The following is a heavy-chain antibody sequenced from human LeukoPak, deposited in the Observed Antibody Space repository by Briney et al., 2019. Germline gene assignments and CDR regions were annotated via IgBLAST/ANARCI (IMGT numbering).Heavy chain of an antibody. Sequence: SETLSLTCTVSGGSISSGSYYWSWIRQPAGKGLQWIGRIYTSGSTNYNPSLKSRVTISVDTSKNQFSQKLISVTAADTAVYYCAREGENSPSDYRGQRNLVTVSS. CDR3: AREGENSPSDY. CDR2: IYTSGST. CDR1: GGSISSGSYY. V-gene: IGHV4-61*02. D-gene: IGHD3-16*01. J-gene: IGHJ4*02.